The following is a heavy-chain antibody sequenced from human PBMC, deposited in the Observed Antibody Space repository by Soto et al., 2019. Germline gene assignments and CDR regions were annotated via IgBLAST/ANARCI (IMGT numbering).Heavy chain of an antibody. J-gene: IGHJ5*02. CDR3: ANATVTPAYNWFDP. Sequence: ASVKVSCKASGYTLTSYAMHWVRQAPGQRLEWMGWINASNGNTKYSQKFQGRVTITRDTSASTVYMELSSLRSEDTAVYYCANATVTPAYNWFDPWGQGTLVTVSS. CDR1: GYTLTSYA. CDR2: INASNGNT. D-gene: IGHD4-4*01. V-gene: IGHV1-3*01.